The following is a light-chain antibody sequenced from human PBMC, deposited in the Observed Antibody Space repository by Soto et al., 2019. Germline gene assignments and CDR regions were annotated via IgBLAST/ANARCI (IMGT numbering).Light chain of an antibody. CDR2: GAS. V-gene: IGKV3-15*01. J-gene: IGKJ2*01. Sequence: EIVMTQSPATLSESPGERATLSCRASQSVSSNLAWYQQKPGQAPRLLIYGASTRATGIPARFSGSGSGTEFTLTISSLQSEDFAVYYCQQYNNWPYTFGQGTKVDIK. CDR1: QSVSSN. CDR3: QQYNNWPYT.